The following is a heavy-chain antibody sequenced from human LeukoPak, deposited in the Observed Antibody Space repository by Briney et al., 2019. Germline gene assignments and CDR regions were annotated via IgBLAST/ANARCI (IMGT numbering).Heavy chain of an antibody. CDR2: INPNSGAT. CDR1: GYTFTGYY. CDR3: ARGVELGASPPGY. D-gene: IGHD1-26*01. Sequence: GASVKVSCKASGYTFTGYYMHWVRQAPGQGLEWMGWINPNSGATNYAQKFQGRVTMTRDTSISTAYMEVSRLRSDDTAVYYCARGVELGASPPGYWGQGTLVTVSS. V-gene: IGHV1-2*02. J-gene: IGHJ4*02.